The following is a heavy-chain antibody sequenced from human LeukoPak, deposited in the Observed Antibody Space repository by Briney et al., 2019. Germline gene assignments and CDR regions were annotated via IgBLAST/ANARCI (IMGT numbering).Heavy chain of an antibody. CDR2: IYTSGST. CDR1: GGSISSGSYY. J-gene: IGHJ5*02. D-gene: IGHD4-17*01. CDR3: ARDLYGDYAWGRWFDP. V-gene: IGHV4-61*02. Sequence: PSQTLSLTCTVSGGSISSGSYYWSWIRQPAGKGLEWIGRIYTSGSTSYNPSLKSRVTISVDTSKNQFSLKLSSVTAADTAVYYCARDLYGDYAWGRWFDPWGQGTLVTVSS.